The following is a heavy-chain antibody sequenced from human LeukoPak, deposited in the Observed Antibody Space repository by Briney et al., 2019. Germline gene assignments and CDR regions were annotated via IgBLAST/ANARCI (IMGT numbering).Heavy chain of an antibody. Sequence: KPSETLSLTCTVSGYSISSGYYWGWIRQPPGKGLEWIGSIYHSGSTYYNPSLKSRVTISVDTSKNQFSLKLSSVTAADTAVYYCARSSGGDTTFDYWGRGTLVAVSS. V-gene: IGHV4-38-2*02. J-gene: IGHJ4*02. CDR3: ARSSGGDTTFDY. D-gene: IGHD4-17*01. CDR2: IYHSGST. CDR1: GYSISSGYY.